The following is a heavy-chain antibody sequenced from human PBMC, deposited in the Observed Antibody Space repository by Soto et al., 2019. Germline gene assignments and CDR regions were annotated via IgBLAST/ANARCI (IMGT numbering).Heavy chain of an antibody. CDR1: GGTIGSYD. Sequence: TVAGGTIGSYDGSWILQPPGKGLEWIGYIYYSGSTNYNPSLKSRVTISVNTSKNQFSLKLSSVTAADTAVYYCARNTLVVPGARPYCPYTDVWGNGTSVPVS. V-gene: IGHV4-59*01. J-gene: IGHJ6*03. D-gene: IGHD2-2*01. CDR2: IYYSGST. CDR3: ARNTLVVPGARPYCPYTDV.